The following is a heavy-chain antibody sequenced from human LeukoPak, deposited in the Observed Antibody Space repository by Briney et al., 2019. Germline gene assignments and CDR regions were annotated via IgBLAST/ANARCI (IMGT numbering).Heavy chain of an antibody. CDR2: ITSNGGST. CDR1: GFTFSVSV. V-gene: IGHV3-64*01. J-gene: IGHJ4*02. Sequence: PGGSLRLSCAASGFTFSVSVMHWVRQAPGKGLEYVSVITSNGGSTSYANSVKGRFTISRDNSKNTLYLQMGSVRAEDMAVYYCARDLSGGGLDYWGQGTLVTVSS. D-gene: IGHD3-10*01. CDR3: ARDLSGGGLDY.